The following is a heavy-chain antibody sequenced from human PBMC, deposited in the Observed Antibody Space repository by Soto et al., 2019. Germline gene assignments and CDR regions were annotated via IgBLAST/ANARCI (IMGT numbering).Heavy chain of an antibody. CDR1: GGSISSGGYY. V-gene: IGHV4-31*03. Sequence: SETLSLTCTVSGGSISSGGYYWSWIRQHPGKGLEWIGYIYYSGSTYYNPSLKSRVTISVDTSKNQFSLKLSSVTAADTAVYYCASQGSNYYYGMDVWGQGTTVTVSS. CDR3: ASQGSNYYYGMDV. J-gene: IGHJ6*02. CDR2: IYYSGST. D-gene: IGHD2-15*01.